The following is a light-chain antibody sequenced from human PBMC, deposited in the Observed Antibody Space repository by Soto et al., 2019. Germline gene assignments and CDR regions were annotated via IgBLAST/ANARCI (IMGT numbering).Light chain of an antibody. Sequence: IQMTQSPSSLSASVGDRVTITCQASRDIDNYLNWYQQKPGKAPNLLIYDASNLETGVPLRFSGSRSVTHFTLTISILQPADIGTYYCHQYDNRPFTFGQGAKLASK. V-gene: IGKV1-33*01. J-gene: IGKJ2*01. CDR1: RDIDNY. CDR3: HQYDNRPFT. CDR2: DAS.